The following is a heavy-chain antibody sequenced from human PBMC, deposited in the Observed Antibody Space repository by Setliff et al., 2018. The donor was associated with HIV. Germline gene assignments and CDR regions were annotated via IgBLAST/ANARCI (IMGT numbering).Heavy chain of an antibody. V-gene: IGHV3-49*04. CDR1: GFDFGDYA. J-gene: IGHJ6*02. Sequence: SLRLSCAGVGFDFGDYAVTWVRQAPGKGLEWISFIRSEDYGGTTAFAASVKGRFTIARDDRRSVAYLEMNSLQTEDTAVYYCARDDSGYNYGGRGMDVWGQGTTVTVSS. D-gene: IGHD5-18*01. CDR2: IRSEDYGGTT. CDR3: ARDDSGYNYGGRGMDV.